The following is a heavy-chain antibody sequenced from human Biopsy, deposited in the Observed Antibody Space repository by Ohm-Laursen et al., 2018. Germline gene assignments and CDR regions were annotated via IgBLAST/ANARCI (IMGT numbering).Heavy chain of an antibody. J-gene: IGHJ6*02. CDR1: GVSITAYY. CDR2: IHHSGST. V-gene: IGHV4-4*09. Sequence: PGTLSLTCTVSGVSITAYYWSWIRQPPGKGLECIGNIHHSGSTNYNPSLKSRLTISVDTSKNQFSLKLSSVTAADTAVYYCARMDCSGGSCYYYSYGMDVWGQGTTVTVSS. CDR3: ARMDCSGGSCYYYSYGMDV. D-gene: IGHD2-15*01.